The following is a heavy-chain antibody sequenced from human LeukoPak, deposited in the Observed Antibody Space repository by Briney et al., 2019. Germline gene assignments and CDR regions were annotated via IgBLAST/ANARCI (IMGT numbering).Heavy chain of an antibody. CDR2: ISAGADST. D-gene: IGHD4-17*01. Sequence: GGSLRLSCAASTFTFSSYALSWVRQAPGKGLEWVSAISAGADSTYYADSVQGRFTISRYNSKNTLFLQMSGLRAEDTAVYFCARGSYGDYLSWAQETLVTVSS. CDR3: ARGSYGDYLS. CDR1: TFTFSSYA. J-gene: IGHJ5*02. V-gene: IGHV3-23*01.